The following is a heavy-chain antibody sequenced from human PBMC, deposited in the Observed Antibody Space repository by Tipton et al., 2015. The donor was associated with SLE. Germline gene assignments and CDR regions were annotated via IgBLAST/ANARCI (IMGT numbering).Heavy chain of an antibody. CDR3: ARDLLILGGYGMDV. J-gene: IGHJ6*02. CDR2: LSGSGGSK. Sequence: SLRLSCAASGFTFSNYAMSWVRQAPGKGLEWVSTLSGSGGSKYYAESVKGRFTISRDNSKSTLYVQMNSLRAEDTAVYYCARDLLILGGYGMDVWGQGTTVTVSS. CDR1: GFTFSNYA. V-gene: IGHV3-23*01. D-gene: IGHD3-3*01.